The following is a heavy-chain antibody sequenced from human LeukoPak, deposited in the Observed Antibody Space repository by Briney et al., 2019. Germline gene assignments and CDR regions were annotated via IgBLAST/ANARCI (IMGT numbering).Heavy chain of an antibody. J-gene: IGHJ5*02. CDR2: IIPIFGTA. D-gene: IGHD3-3*01. CDR1: GGTFSSYA. Sequence: ASVKVSCKASGGTFSSYAISWVRQAPGQGLEWMGGIIPIFGTANYAQKSQGRVTITADESTSTAYMELSSLRSEDTAVYYCARARDSPRRFLENWFDPWGQGTLVTVSS. V-gene: IGHV1-69*13. CDR3: ARARDSPRRFLENWFDP.